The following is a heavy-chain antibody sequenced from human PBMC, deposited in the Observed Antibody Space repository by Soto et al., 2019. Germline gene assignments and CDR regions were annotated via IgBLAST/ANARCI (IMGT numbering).Heavy chain of an antibody. CDR3: ARGPYDNDAFDV. D-gene: IGHD5-12*01. J-gene: IGHJ3*01. CDR1: GFTFSSYA. Sequence: PGGSLRLSCAASGFTFSSYAMSWVRQAPGKGLEWVSAISGSGGSTYYADSVKGRFTISRDNSKNTLYLQMNSLRADDTALFYCARGPYDNDAFDVWGQGTMVTVSS. CDR2: ISGSGGST. V-gene: IGHV3-23*01.